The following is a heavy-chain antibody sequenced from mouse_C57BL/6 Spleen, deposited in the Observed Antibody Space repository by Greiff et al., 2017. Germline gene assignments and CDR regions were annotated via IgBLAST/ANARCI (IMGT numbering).Heavy chain of an antibody. CDR2: ISDGGSYT. Sequence: EVKLVESGGGLVKPGGSLKLSCAASGFTFSSYAMSWVRQTPEKRLEWVATISDGGSYTYYPDNVKGRFTISRDNAKNNLYLQMSHLKSEDTAMYYCARDRSGSSHFDYWGQGTTLTVSS. CDR3: ARDRSGSSHFDY. J-gene: IGHJ2*01. V-gene: IGHV5-4*01. CDR1: GFTFSSYA. D-gene: IGHD1-1*01.